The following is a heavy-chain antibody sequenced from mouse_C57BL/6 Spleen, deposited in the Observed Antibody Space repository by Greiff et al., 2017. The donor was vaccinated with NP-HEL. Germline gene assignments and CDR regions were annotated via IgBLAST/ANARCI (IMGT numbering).Heavy chain of an antibody. CDR3: TRSGYYYGGFAY. V-gene: IGHV1-15*01. J-gene: IGHJ3*01. D-gene: IGHD1-1*01. CDR1: GYTFTDYE. Sequence: QVQLKQSGAELVRPGASVTLSCKASGYTFTDYEMHWVKQTPVHGLEWIGAIDPETGGTAYNQKFKGKAILTADKSSSTAYMELRSLTSEDSAVYYCTRSGYYYGGFAYWGQGTLVTVSA. CDR2: IDPETGGT.